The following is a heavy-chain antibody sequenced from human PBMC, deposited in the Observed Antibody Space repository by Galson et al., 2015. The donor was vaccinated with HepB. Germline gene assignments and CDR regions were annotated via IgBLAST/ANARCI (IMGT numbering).Heavy chain of an antibody. CDR2: IWYDGRDQ. CDR3: AKLDSSGCS. V-gene: IGHV3-33*06. J-gene: IGHJ4*02. D-gene: IGHD3-22*01. Sequence: SLRVSCATSGFIFSNYGMHWVRQAPGEGLEWVAVIWYDGRDQKYADSVRGRFTISRDNSRNTLYLQMSSLRVEGTALYYCAKLDSSGCSWGQGTLVTVSS. CDR1: GFIFSNYG.